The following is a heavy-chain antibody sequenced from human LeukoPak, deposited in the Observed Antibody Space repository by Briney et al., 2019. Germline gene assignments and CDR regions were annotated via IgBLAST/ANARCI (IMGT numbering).Heavy chain of an antibody. CDR3: ERLVGGDIDY. D-gene: IGHD5-12*01. V-gene: IGHV6-1*01. J-gene: IGHJ4*02. CDR2: TYYRSKWHN. CDR1: GESVSSKSTA. Sequence: SQTLSLTCAISGESVSSKSTAWNWIRQSPSRGLEWLGRTYYRSKWHNGYAVSVKSRITINPDTSKNQFSLQLNSVTPEDTAVYYCERLVGGDIDYWGLGTLVTVSS.